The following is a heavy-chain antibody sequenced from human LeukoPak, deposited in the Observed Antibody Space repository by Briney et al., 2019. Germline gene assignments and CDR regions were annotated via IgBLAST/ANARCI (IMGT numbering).Heavy chain of an antibody. CDR1: GGSISSYY. CDR3: ARGNLWFGELLIDY. V-gene: IGHV4-4*07. Sequence: PSETLSLTCTVSGGSISSYYWSWIRQPAGKGLEWIGRIYTSGSTNYNPSLKSRVTMSVDTSKNQFSLKLSSVTAADTAVYYCARGNLWFGELLIDYWGQGTLVTVSS. J-gene: IGHJ4*02. D-gene: IGHD3-10*01. CDR2: IYTSGST.